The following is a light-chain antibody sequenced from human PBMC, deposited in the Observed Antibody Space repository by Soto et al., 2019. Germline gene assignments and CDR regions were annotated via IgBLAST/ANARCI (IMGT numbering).Light chain of an antibody. CDR2: GAS. CDR3: QQYGRSPPYT. Sequence: EIVLTQSPGTLSLSPGERATLSCSASQSVSSSYLAWYQQKPGQAPRLLIYGASSRATGIPNRFSGSGSGTDFTVTISRLEPEDVAVYDCQQYGRSPPYTFGQGTKLEI. V-gene: IGKV3-20*01. J-gene: IGKJ2*01. CDR1: QSVSSSY.